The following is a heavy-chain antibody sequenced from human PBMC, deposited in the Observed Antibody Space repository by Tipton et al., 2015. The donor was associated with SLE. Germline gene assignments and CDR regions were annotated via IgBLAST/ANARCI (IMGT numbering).Heavy chain of an antibody. CDR3: GRQMAAGYDAFDI. V-gene: IGHV5-51*01. D-gene: IGHD1-1*01. Sequence: VQLVQSGAEVKKPGESLKISCKVSGYSFTTYWIGWVRQMPGKGLEWMGIIYPGDSDTRYSPSSQGQVTISADKSITTAYLQWSSLKASDTAMYYCGRQMAAGYDAFDIWGQGTMVTVSS. CDR1: GYSFTTYW. J-gene: IGHJ3*02. CDR2: IYPGDSDT.